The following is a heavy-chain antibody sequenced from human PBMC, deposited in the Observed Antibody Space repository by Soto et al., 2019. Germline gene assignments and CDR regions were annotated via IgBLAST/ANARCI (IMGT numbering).Heavy chain of an antibody. CDR1: GGSISSGGYY. J-gene: IGHJ6*02. Sequence: QVQLQESGPGLVKPSQTLSLTCTVSGGSISSGGYYWSWIRQHPGKGLEWIGYIYYSGSTYYNPSLKSRVTISVDTSKNQFSLKLSSVTAADTAVYYCARFGRAEYYYYGMDVWGQGTTVTVSS. D-gene: IGHD2-15*01. CDR2: IYYSGST. CDR3: ARFGRAEYYYYGMDV. V-gene: IGHV4-31*03.